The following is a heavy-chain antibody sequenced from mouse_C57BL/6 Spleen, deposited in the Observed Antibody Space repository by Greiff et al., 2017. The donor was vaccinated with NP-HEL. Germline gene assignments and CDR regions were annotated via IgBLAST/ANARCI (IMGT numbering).Heavy chain of an antibody. CDR2: IDPEDGDT. J-gene: IGHJ1*03. CDR3: TTLYGSSYWYFDV. CDR1: GFNIKDYY. V-gene: IGHV14-1*01. D-gene: IGHD1-1*01. Sequence: VQLQQSGAELVRPGASVKLSCTASGFNIKDYYMHWVKQRPEQGLEWIGRIDPEDGDTEYAPKFQGKATMTADTSSNTAYLQLSSLTSEYTAVYYCTTLYGSSYWYFDVWGTGTTVTVSS.